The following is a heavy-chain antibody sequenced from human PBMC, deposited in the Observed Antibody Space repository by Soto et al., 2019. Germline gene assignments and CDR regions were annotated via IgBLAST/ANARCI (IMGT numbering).Heavy chain of an antibody. J-gene: IGHJ4*02. CDR3: ASPMAPYNWNYHFDY. Sequence: QVQLVQSGAEVKKPGSSVKVSCKASGGTFSSYAISWVRQAPGQGLEWMGGIIPIFGTANYAQKFQGRVTITADESTSTAYMELSSLRSDDTAVYYCASPMAPYNWNYHFDYWGQGTLVTVSS. CDR1: GGTFSSYA. D-gene: IGHD1-7*01. V-gene: IGHV1-69*01. CDR2: IIPIFGTA.